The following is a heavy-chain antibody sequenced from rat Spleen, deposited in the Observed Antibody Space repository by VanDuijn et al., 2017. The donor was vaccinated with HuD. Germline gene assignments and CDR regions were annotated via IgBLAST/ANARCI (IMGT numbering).Heavy chain of an antibody. CDR3: TRDGVRGFAY. J-gene: IGHJ3*01. Sequence: EVQLVESGGGLVQPGRSLKLSCAASGFTFSNYYMAWVRQAPTTGLEWVVSITNSGSITYYRDSVQGRFTISRDNAKSTLYLQMDSLRSEDTATYYCTRDGVRGFAYWGQGTLVTVSS. CDR2: ITNSGSIT. CDR1: GFTFSNYY. V-gene: IGHV5S23*01. D-gene: IGHD4-3*01.